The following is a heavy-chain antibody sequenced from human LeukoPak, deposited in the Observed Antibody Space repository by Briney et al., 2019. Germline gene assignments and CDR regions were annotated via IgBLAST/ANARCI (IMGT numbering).Heavy chain of an antibody. CDR1: GFTFSDFS. Sequence: GGSLRLSCAASGFTFSDFSMNWVRHTPGKGLEWVSHISASGSTLYYADSVKGRFTISRDNSKNTLYLQMNSLRAEDTAVYYCARDRGRYYDSRGFYWGYYFDSWGQGILVTVST. D-gene: IGHD3-22*01. CDR2: ISASGSTL. CDR3: ARDRGRYYDSRGFYWGYYFDS. J-gene: IGHJ4*02. V-gene: IGHV3-48*01.